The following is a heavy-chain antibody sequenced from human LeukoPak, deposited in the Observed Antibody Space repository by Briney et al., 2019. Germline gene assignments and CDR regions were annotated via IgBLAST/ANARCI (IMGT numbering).Heavy chain of an antibody. CDR1: GGTFSSYA. V-gene: IGHV1-69*05. Sequence: ASVKVSCKASGGTFSSYAISWVRQAPGQGLEWMGGIIPIFGTANYAQKFQERVTITRDMSTSTAYMELSSLRSEDTAVYYCAAGVKYSSVMDVWGQGTTVTVSS. CDR2: IIPIFGTA. CDR3: AAGVKYSSVMDV. J-gene: IGHJ6*02. D-gene: IGHD2-21*01.